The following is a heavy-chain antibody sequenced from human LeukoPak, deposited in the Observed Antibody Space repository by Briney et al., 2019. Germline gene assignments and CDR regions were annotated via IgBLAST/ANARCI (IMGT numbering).Heavy chain of an antibody. CDR3: AKDEGFGNPDD. CDR2: ISYDGSNK. V-gene: IGHV3-30-3*01. Sequence: GGSLRLSCVASGFTFSSYAMHWVRQAPGKGLEWVAVISYDGSNKYYADSVKGRFTISRDNSKNTLYLQMNSLRAEDTAVYYCAKDEGFGNPDDWGQGTLVTVSS. CDR1: GFTFSSYA. D-gene: IGHD4-23*01. J-gene: IGHJ4*02.